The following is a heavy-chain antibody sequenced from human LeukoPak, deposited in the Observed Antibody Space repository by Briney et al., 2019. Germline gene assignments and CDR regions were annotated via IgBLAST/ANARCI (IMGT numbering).Heavy chain of an antibody. Sequence: SVKVSCKASGGTFNSHVISWVRQAPGQGLEWMGGIIPVFGTANYAQKLQGRVTITTDESTSTAYMELSSLRSEDTAVYYCATVIVGAPAYYYYYMDVWGKGTTVTVSS. CDR2: IIPVFGTA. CDR3: ATVIVGAPAYYYYYMDV. V-gene: IGHV1-69*05. D-gene: IGHD1-26*01. J-gene: IGHJ6*03. CDR1: GGTFNSHV.